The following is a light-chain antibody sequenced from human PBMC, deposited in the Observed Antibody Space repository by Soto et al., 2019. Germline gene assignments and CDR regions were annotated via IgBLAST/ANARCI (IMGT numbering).Light chain of an antibody. CDR2: EVS. J-gene: IGLJ2*01. Sequence: QSALTQPASVSGSPGQSITISCTGTSSDVGSYNLVSWYQQHPGKAPKLMIYEVSKRPSGVSNRFSGSKSGNTASLTISGLQAEDDADYYCCSYAGSSTFHVVFGGGTQLTVL. CDR3: CSYAGSSTFHVV. V-gene: IGLV2-23*02. CDR1: SSDVGSYNL.